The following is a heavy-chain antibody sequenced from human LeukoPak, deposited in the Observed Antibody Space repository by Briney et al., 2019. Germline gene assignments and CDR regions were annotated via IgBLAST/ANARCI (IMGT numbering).Heavy chain of an antibody. V-gene: IGHV3-30*18. D-gene: IGHD4-17*01. CDR3: AKDQGDYGVNFRH. Sequence: TGRSLRLSCAASGFTFSSYGMHWVRQAPGKGLEWVAVISYDGSNKYYADSVKGRFTISRDNSKNTLYLQMNSLRAEDTAVYYCAKDQGDYGVNFRHWGQGTLVTVSS. CDR1: GFTFSSYG. J-gene: IGHJ1*01. CDR2: ISYDGSNK.